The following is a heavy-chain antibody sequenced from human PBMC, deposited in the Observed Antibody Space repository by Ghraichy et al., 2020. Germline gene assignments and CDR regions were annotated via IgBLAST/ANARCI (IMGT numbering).Heavy chain of an antibody. V-gene: IGHV3-23*01. CDR1: GFTFSSYA. J-gene: IGHJ6*02. CDR2: ISGSGGST. D-gene: IGHD3-9*01. CDR3: AKDSYPGPAKVFDWLPYYYYYGMDV. Sequence: GGSLRLSCAASGFTFSSYAMSWVRQAPGKGLEWVSAISGSGGSTYYADSVKGRFTISRDNSKNTLYLQMNSLRAEDTAVYYCAKDSYPGPAKVFDWLPYYYYYGMDVWGQGTTVTVSS.